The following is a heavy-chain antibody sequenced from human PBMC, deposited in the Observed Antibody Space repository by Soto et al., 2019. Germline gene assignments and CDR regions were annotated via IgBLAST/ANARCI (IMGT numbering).Heavy chain of an antibody. CDR2: ISAYNGNT. CDR3: ASGDYYDSSGEDDAFDI. CDR1: GYTFTSYG. Sequence: QVQLVQSGAEVKKPGASVKVSCKASGYTFTSYGISWVRQAPGQGLEWMGWISAYNGNTNYAQKLQGRVTMTTDTSTRTAYMELRSLRSDDTAVYYCASGDYYDSSGEDDAFDIWGQGTMVTVSS. V-gene: IGHV1-18*01. D-gene: IGHD3-22*01. J-gene: IGHJ3*02.